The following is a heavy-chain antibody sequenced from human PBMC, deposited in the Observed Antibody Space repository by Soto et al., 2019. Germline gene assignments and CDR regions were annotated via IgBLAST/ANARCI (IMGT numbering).Heavy chain of an antibody. Sequence: QVQLVQSGAEVKKPGASVKVSCKASGYTFTSYYMHWVRQAPGQGLEWMGIINPSGGSTSYAQKFQGXXTXTXXTSTSTVYMELSSLRSEDTAVYYCAREGSGSSVGIWGQGTMVTVSS. CDR3: AREGSGSSVGI. CDR2: INPSGGST. CDR1: GYTFTSYY. V-gene: IGHV1-46*01. J-gene: IGHJ3*02. D-gene: IGHD1-26*01.